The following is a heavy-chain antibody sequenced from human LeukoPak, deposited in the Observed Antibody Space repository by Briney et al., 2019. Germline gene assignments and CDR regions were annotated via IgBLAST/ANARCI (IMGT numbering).Heavy chain of an antibody. CDR1: GFTLSDYH. Sequence: GGSLRLSCTASGFTLSDYHMNWVRQAPGKGLEWLSSITTISHNIYYAGAVRGRFTISRDNAKNSLYLQMDSLRGEDTAVYYCARSGGPGTYHQLRYNWFDPWGQETLVTVSS. D-gene: IGHD3-10*01. CDR2: ITTISHNI. V-gene: IGHV3-21*01. J-gene: IGHJ5*02. CDR3: ARSGGPGTYHQLRYNWFDP.